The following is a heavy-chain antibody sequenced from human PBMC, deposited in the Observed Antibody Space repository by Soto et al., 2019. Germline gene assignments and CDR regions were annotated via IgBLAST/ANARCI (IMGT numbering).Heavy chain of an antibody. CDR2: IYYSRST. D-gene: IGHD2-15*01. CDR1: GGYISSYY. CDR3: ARAYPQGLLLDY. J-gene: IGHJ4*02. V-gene: IGHV4-59*01. Sequence: SETLSLTRTVSGGYISSYYWNWLRQHPGKGLEWVGHIYYSRSTNYNPSLKRRVTRSVDTSKNQFSLKLSSVTAADTAVYYCARAYPQGLLLDYWGQGTLVTVS.